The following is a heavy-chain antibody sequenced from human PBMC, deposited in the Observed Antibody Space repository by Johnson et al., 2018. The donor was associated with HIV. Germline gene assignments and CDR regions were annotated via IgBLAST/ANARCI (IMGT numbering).Heavy chain of an antibody. CDR3: AKERSGSYSGADAFDI. CDR1: GFTFSSYG. Sequence: QMLLVESGGGVVQPGRSLRLSCAASGFTFSSYGMHWVRQAPGKGLEWVAVIWYDGSNKYYADSVKGRFTISRDNSKNTLYLQMKSLRAEDTAGYYCAKERSGSYSGADAFDIWCQGTMVTVSS. D-gene: IGHD1-26*01. J-gene: IGHJ3*02. CDR2: IWYDGSNK. V-gene: IGHV3-33*06.